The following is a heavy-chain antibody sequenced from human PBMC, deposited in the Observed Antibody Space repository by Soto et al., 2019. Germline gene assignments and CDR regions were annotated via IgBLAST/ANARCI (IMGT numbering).Heavy chain of an antibody. Sequence: TLSLTCTVSCGSISSGEYYWSWMRQPPGKGLEWIGYIYYDWSTNYNAPLKSRVTISLNTSKNQFSLKLSSVTAPDTAVYYCARASRAGAAVDYWGQGTLVTVS. D-gene: IGHD6-13*01. V-gene: IGHV4-30-4*01. CDR1: CGSISSGEYY. CDR3: ARASRAGAAVDY. CDR2: IYYDWST. J-gene: IGHJ4*02.